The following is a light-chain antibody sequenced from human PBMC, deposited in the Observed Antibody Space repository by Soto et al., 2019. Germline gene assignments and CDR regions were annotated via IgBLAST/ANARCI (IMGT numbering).Light chain of an antibody. CDR2: EAS. CDR3: QKSWDWPLT. Sequence: EPVLTQSPATLSLSPGERATLSCRASQRIDNQLAWYQQKAGQAPRLLICEASNRAPGVPVRFSGSGYGTDFTLTISIVEPEDFAVYYCQKSWDWPLTFGRGTKVEIK. J-gene: IGKJ4*01. CDR1: QRIDNQ. V-gene: IGKV3-11*01.